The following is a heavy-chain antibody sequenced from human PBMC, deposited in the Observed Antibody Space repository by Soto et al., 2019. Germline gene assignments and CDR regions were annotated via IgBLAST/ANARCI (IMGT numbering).Heavy chain of an antibody. V-gene: IGHV4-30-2*01. J-gene: IGHJ4*02. Sequence: SETLSLTCSVSGASIYNGGYFWSWIRQPPGKGLEWIGYMYHSGSTYYNPSLKSRVTISIDRSKNQFSLKLSSVTAADTAVYYCARAGRGPTTILDYWGQGTLVTVSS. CDR3: ARAGRGPTTILDY. D-gene: IGHD1-1*01. CDR1: GASIYNGGYF. CDR2: MYHSGST.